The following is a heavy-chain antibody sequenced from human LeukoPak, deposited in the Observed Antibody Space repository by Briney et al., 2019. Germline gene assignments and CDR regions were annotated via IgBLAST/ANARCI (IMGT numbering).Heavy chain of an antibody. CDR3: ARGVEDIVATIKGDYYYYYYMDV. Sequence: GASVKVSCKASRYTFTSYYMHWVRQAPGQGLEWMGWINPNSGGTNYAQKFQGRVTMTRDTSISTAYMELSRLRSDDTAVYYCARGVEDIVATIKGDYYYYYYMDVWGKGTTVTVSS. D-gene: IGHD5-12*01. CDR2: INPNSGGT. CDR1: RYTFTSYY. V-gene: IGHV1-2*02. J-gene: IGHJ6*03.